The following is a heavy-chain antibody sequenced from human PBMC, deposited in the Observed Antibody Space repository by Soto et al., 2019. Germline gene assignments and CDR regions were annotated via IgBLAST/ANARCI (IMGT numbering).Heavy chain of an antibody. Sequence: GESLKISCKGSGYSFAGYWITWVRQKPGKGLEWMGRIDPSDSQTYYSPSFRGHVTISVTKSITTVFLQWSSLKASDTAMYYCARRPWLSGYYDYWGQGTLVTVSS. CDR2: IDPSDSQT. D-gene: IGHD3-22*01. CDR1: GYSFAGYW. V-gene: IGHV5-10-1*01. J-gene: IGHJ4*02. CDR3: ARRPWLSGYYDY.